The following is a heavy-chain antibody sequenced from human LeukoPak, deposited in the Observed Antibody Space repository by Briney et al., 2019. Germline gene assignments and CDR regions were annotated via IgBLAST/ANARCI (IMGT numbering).Heavy chain of an antibody. CDR3: AKDHDSGFSSGWYDYFDY. CDR1: GFTFSSYA. V-gene: IGHV3-23*01. J-gene: IGHJ4*02. Sequence: PGGSLRLSCAASGFTFSSYAMSWVRQAPGKGLEWVSAISGSGGSTYYADSVKGRFTISRDNSKNTLYLQMNSLRAEDTAVYYCAKDHDSGFSSGWYDYFDYWGQGTLVTVSS. CDR2: ISGSGGST. D-gene: IGHD6-19*01.